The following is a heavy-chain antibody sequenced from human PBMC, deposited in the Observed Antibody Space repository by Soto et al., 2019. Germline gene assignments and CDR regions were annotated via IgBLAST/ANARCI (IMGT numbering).Heavy chain of an antibody. V-gene: IGHV4-4*02. D-gene: IGHD4-17*01. Sequence: SETLSLTCTVSGGSISSSNWWSWVRQPPGKGLEWIGEIYHSGSTNYNPSLKSRITISVDKSKNQFSLKLSSVTAADTAVYYCARQKDYGDIDYWGQGTLVTVSS. J-gene: IGHJ4*02. CDR3: ARQKDYGDIDY. CDR2: IYHSGST. CDR1: GGSISSSNW.